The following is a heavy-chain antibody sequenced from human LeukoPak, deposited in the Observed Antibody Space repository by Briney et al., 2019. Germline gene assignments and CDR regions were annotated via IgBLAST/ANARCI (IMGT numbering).Heavy chain of an antibody. CDR2: INPNSGGT. CDR1: GYTFTGYY. CDR3: ARDRPLKRSESPYDASDI. D-gene: IGHD5-24*01. J-gene: IGHJ3*02. Sequence: ASVKVSCKASGYTFTGYYMHWVRQAPGQGLEWMGWINPNSGGTNYAQKFQGRVTMTRDTSISTAYMELSRLRSDDTAVYYCARDRPLKRSESPYDASDIWGQGTMVTVSS. V-gene: IGHV1-2*02.